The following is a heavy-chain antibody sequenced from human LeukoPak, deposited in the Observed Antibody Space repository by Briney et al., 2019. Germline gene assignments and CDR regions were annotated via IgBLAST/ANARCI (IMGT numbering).Heavy chain of an antibody. CDR2: IYHSGST. V-gene: IGHV4-38-2*01. J-gene: IGHJ4*02. CDR1: GYSISSGYY. Sequence: PSETLSLTCAVSGYSISSGYYWGWTRQPPGKGLEWIGSIYHSGSTYYNPSLESRVTISVDTSKNQFSLKLSSVTAADTAVYYCASASRGVYDFWSGYHDYWGQGTLVTVSS. CDR3: ASASRGVYDFWSGYHDY. D-gene: IGHD3-3*01.